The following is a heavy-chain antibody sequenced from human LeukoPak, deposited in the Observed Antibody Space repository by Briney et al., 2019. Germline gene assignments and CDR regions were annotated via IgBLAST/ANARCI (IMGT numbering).Heavy chain of an antibody. CDR2: IYYSGST. CDR1: GGSISSSSYY. Sequence: SETLSLTCTVSGGSISSSSYYWGWIRRPPGKGLEWIGSIYYSGSTYYNPSLKSRVTISVDTSKNQFSLKLSSVTAADTAVYYCAREAPSGYFDYWGQGTLVTVSS. J-gene: IGHJ4*02. V-gene: IGHV4-39*07. D-gene: IGHD6-19*01. CDR3: AREAPSGYFDY.